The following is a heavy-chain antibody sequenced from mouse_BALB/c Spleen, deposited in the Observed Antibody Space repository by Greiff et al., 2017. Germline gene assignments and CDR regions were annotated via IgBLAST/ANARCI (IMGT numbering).Heavy chain of an antibody. Sequence: VQLKESGPELVKPGASVKISCKASGYSFTGYFMNWVKQSHGKSLEWIGRINPYNGDTFYNQKFKGKATLTVDKSSSTAHMELLSLTSEDSAVYYCGTGYDGYYGWFAYWGQGTLVTVSA. D-gene: IGHD2-3*01. CDR1: GYSFTGYF. CDR3: GTGYDGYYGWFAY. CDR2: INPYNGDT. J-gene: IGHJ3*01. V-gene: IGHV1-37*01.